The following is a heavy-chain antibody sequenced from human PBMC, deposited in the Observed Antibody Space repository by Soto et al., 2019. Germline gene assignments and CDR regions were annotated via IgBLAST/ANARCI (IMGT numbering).Heavy chain of an antibody. CDR2: ISYDGSNK. J-gene: IGHJ4*02. CDR1: GFTFSSYG. Sequence: QVQLVESGGGVVQPGRSLRLSCAASGFTFSSYGMHWVRQATGKGLEWVAVISYDGSNKYYADSVKGRFTISRDNSKNTLYLQMNSLRAEDTAVYYCAKYPRVDILTGPFDYWGQGTLVTVSS. CDR3: AKYPRVDILTGPFDY. D-gene: IGHD3-9*01. V-gene: IGHV3-30*18.